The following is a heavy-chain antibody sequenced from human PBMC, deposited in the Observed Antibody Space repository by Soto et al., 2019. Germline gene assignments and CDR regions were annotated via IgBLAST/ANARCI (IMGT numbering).Heavy chain of an antibody. CDR3: ARVGEAGYQLFLVDHYPHYAMVF. Sequence: GGSLRLSCAASGFTFSSYSMNWVRQAPGKGLEWVSYISSSSSTIYYADSVKGRFTISRDNAKNSLYLQMNSLRDEDTAVYYCARVGEAGYQLFLVDHYPHYAMVFRGPGITVTVFS. D-gene: IGHD2-2*01. V-gene: IGHV3-48*02. CDR1: GFTFSSYS. J-gene: IGHJ6*02. CDR2: ISSSSSTI.